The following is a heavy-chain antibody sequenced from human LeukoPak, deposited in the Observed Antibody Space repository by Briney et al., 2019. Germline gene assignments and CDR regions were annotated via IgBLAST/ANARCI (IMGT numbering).Heavy chain of an antibody. J-gene: IGHJ6*02. CDR3: ARGATDYSNDYYGLDV. D-gene: IGHD4-11*01. Sequence: GGSLRLSCAASGFTFSNYAMSWVRQAPGKGLEWVSSISGSGGSTYYADSVRGRFTISRDNAKNSLYLQMNSLRAEDTAVYYCARGATDYSNDYYGLDVWGQGTTVTVSS. CDR1: GFTFSNYA. V-gene: IGHV3-23*01. CDR2: ISGSGGST.